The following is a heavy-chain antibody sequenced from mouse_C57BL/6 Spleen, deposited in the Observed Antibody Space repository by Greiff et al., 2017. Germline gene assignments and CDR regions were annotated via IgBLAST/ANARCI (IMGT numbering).Heavy chain of an antibody. Sequence: EVKLVESVAELVRPGASVKLSCTASGFNIKNTYMHWVKQRPEQGLEWIGRIDPANGNTKYAPKFQGKATITADTSSNTAYLQLSSLTSEDTAIYYCARGDGYSEAWFAYWGQGTLVTVSA. CDR1: GFNIKNTY. CDR3: ARGDGYSEAWFAY. D-gene: IGHD2-3*01. CDR2: IDPANGNT. V-gene: IGHV14-3*01. J-gene: IGHJ3*01.